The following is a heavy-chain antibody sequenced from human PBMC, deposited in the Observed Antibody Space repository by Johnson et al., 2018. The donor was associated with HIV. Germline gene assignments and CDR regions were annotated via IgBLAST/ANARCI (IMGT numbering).Heavy chain of an antibody. D-gene: IGHD3-22*01. CDR2: ISYDGSNK. V-gene: IGHV3-30*04. J-gene: IGHJ3*02. CDR1: GFTFSSYP. CDR3: AKGYYYDSKDAFNI. Sequence: QVQLVESGGGVVQPGRSLRLSCAVSGFTFSSYPMHWVRQAPGKGLEWVAVISYDGSNKYYADSVKGRFTISRDNSKNTLYLQMNSLRAEDTAVYYCAKGYYYDSKDAFNIWGQGTMVTVSS.